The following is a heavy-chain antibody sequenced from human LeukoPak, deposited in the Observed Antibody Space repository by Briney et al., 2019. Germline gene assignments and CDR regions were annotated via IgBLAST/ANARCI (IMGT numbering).Heavy chain of an antibody. Sequence: GGSLRLSCAASGFTFSSYAMSWVRQAPGKGLEWVSAISGSGGSTYYADSVKGRFTISRDNSKNTLYLQMNSLRAEDTAVYYCAKQAREYYGSGSYYKSWFDPWGKGTLVTVSS. J-gene: IGHJ5*02. D-gene: IGHD3-10*01. CDR3: AKQAREYYGSGSYYKSWFDP. CDR1: GFTFSSYA. V-gene: IGHV3-23*01. CDR2: ISGSGGST.